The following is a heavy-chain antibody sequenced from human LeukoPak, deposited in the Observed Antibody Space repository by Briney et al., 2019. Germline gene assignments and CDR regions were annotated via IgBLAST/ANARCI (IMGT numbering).Heavy chain of an antibody. CDR2: IYYSGST. D-gene: IGHD3-22*01. Sequence: PSETLSLTCTVSGGSISSSSYYWGWIRQPPGKGLEWIGSIYYSGSTYYNPSLESRVTISVDTSKNQFSLKLSSVTAADTAVYYCARQSIVARSEDSWGQGTLVTVSS. J-gene: IGHJ4*02. CDR3: ARQSIVARSEDS. CDR1: GGSISSSSYY. V-gene: IGHV4-39*01.